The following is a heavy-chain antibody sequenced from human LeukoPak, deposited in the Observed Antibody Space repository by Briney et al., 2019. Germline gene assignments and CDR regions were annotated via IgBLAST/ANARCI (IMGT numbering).Heavy chain of an antibody. CDR2: ISSSGTTI. D-gene: IGHD5-24*01. CDR3: ARRDGYNSYYFDF. CDR1: GFTFSSYG. Sequence: GRSLRLSCAASGFTFSSYGMHWVRQAPGKGLEWVSYISSSGTTIYYADSVRGRFTISRDNAKNSLYLQMNSLRAEDTAVYYCARRDGYNSYYFDFWGQGTLVTVSS. V-gene: IGHV3-48*04. J-gene: IGHJ4*02.